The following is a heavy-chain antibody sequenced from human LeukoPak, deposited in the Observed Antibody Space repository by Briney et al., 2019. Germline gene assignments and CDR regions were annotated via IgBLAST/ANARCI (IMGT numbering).Heavy chain of an antibody. D-gene: IGHD5-18*01. J-gene: IGHJ4*02. CDR3: ARSSYGTEFDY. CDR2: IYSGGST. Sequence: PGGSLRLSCAASGFTVSGNYMSWVRQAPGKGLEWVSVIYSGGSTYYADSVKGRFTISRDNSKNTLYLQTNSLRAEDTAVYYCARSSYGTEFDYWGQGTLVTVSS. CDR1: GFTVSGNY. V-gene: IGHV3-66*02.